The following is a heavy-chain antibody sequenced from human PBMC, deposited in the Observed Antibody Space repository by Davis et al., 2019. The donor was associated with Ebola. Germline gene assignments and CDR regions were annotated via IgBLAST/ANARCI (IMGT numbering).Heavy chain of an antibody. CDR1: GFTFSSYS. D-gene: IGHD3-3*01. V-gene: IGHV3-33*08. Sequence: GESLKISCAASGFTFSSYSMHWVRQAPGKGLEWVAVIWYDGSNKYYADSVKGRFTISRDNSKNTLYLQMNSLRAEDTAVYYCARDIDMDFWSGYYLAHGMDVWGQGTTVTVSS. J-gene: IGHJ6*02. CDR2: IWYDGSNK. CDR3: ARDIDMDFWSGYYLAHGMDV.